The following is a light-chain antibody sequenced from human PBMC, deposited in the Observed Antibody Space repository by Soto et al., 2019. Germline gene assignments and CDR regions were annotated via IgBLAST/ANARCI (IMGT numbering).Light chain of an antibody. CDR3: QQYGSSPQT. V-gene: IGKV3-20*01. CDR1: QSVSSSY. Sequence: EIVLTQSPGTLSLSPGERATLSCRTSQSVSSSYLAWYQQKPAQAPRLLIYGASSRATGIPGRFSGSGSGTDFTLTISRLEPEDFAVYYCQQYGSSPQTLGQGTKVDIK. J-gene: IGKJ1*01. CDR2: GAS.